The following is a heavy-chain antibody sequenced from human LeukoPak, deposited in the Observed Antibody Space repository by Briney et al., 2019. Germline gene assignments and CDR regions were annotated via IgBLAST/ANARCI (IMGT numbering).Heavy chain of an antibody. V-gene: IGHV4-4*02. CDR3: ARNGDYGRLGFDY. CDR2: IYHSGST. D-gene: IGHD4-17*01. J-gene: IGHJ4*02. Sequence: PSETLSLTCAVSGGSISSSNWWSWVRQPPGKGLEWIGEIYHSGSTNYNPSLKSRVTISVDKSKNQFSLKLSSVTAADTAVYYCARNGDYGRLGFDYWGQGTLVTVSS. CDR1: GGSISSSNW.